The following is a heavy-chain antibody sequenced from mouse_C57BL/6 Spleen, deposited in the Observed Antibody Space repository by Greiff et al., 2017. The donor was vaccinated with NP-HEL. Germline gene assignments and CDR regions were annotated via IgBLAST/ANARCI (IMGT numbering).Heavy chain of an antibody. CDR2: INPSNGGT. D-gene: IGHD2-5*01. J-gene: IGHJ4*01. V-gene: IGHV1-53*01. CDR1: GYTFTSYW. CDR3: ARLGNSNYGDYYAMDY. Sequence: QVQLQQPGTELVKPGASVKLSCKASGYTFTSYWMHWVKQRPGQGLEWIGNINPSNGGTNYNEKFKSKATLTVDKPSSTAYMQLSSLTSEDSAVYYCARLGNSNYGDYYAMDYWGQGTSVTVSS.